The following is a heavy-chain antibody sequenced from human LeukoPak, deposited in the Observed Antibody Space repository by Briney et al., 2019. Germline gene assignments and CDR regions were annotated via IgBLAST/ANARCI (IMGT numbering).Heavy chain of an antibody. CDR1: GGSFSGYY. CDR3: ARWAIGPQGFDI. V-gene: IGHV4-59*01. CDR2: IYYTGST. Sequence: SETLSLTCAVYGGSFSGYYWSWIRQPPGKGLEWIGYIYYTGSTNYNSSLKSRVTISVDTSKNQFSLKLSSVTAADTAVYFCARWAIGPQGFDIWGQGTMVTVSS. D-gene: IGHD2-21*01. J-gene: IGHJ3*02.